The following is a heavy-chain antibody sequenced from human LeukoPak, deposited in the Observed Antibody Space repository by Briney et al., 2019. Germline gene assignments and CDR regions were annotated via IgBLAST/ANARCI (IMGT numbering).Heavy chain of an antibody. D-gene: IGHD6-13*01. CDR2: LNSDGSSS. CDR3: VRAKGGPGSTWAFDI. V-gene: IGHV3-74*01. CDR1: GFTFNNYW. Sequence: GGSLRLSCAASGFTFNNYWMHWVRQAPGKGLVWVSRLNSDGSSSAFADSMKGRFTIPRDNAKNTLYLQMNSLRAEDTAVYFCVRAKGGPGSTWAFDIWGQGTLVTVSS. J-gene: IGHJ3*02.